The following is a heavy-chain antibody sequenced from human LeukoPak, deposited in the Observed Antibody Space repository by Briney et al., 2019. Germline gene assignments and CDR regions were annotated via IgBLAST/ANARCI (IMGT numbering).Heavy chain of an antibody. CDR1: GYTLTEVS. D-gene: IGHD6-13*01. CDR3: ATGTVSSSWLGIFDF. CDR2: FDPEDGET. V-gene: IGHV1-24*01. Sequence: ASVTVSCTISGYTLTEVSMHWVRQAPGKGLEWMGRFDPEDGETLSAQRFQGRLTMTEDTSADTAYMELSSLTSDDTALYYCATGTVSSSWLGIFDFWDQGTLVTVSS. J-gene: IGHJ4*02.